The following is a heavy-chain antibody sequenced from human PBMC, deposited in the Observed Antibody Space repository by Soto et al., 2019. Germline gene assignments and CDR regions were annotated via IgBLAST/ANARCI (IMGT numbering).Heavy chain of an antibody. Sequence: QVQLVESGGGVVQPGRSLRLSCAASGFTFSSYGMHWVRQAPGKGLEWVAVISYDGSNKYYADSVKGRFTISRDNSKNTLYLQMNRLRAEDTAVYYCAKDEAYCGGDCYPYWYFDLWGRGTLVTVSS. CDR1: GFTFSSYG. D-gene: IGHD2-21*02. V-gene: IGHV3-30*18. CDR2: ISYDGSNK. J-gene: IGHJ2*01. CDR3: AKDEAYCGGDCYPYWYFDL.